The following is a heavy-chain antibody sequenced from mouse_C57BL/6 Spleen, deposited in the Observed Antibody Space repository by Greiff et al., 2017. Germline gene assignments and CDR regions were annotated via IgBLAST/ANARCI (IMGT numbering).Heavy chain of an antibody. CDR2: LNPYNGGT. J-gene: IGHJ1*03. V-gene: IGHV1-19*01. D-gene: IGHD1-1*01. CDR3: ARGADYGSSYGYFDV. CDR1: GYTFTDYY. Sequence: VQLQQSGPVLVKPGASVKMSCKASGYTFTDYYMNWVKQSHGKSLEWIGVLNPYNGGTSYNQKFKGKATLTVDKSSSTAYMELNSLTSEDSAVYYCARGADYGSSYGYFDVWGTGTTVTVSS.